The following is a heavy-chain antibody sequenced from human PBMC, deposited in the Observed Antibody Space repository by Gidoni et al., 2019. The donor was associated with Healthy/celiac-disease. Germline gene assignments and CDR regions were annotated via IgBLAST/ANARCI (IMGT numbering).Heavy chain of an antibody. CDR1: GFTSSNYA. V-gene: IGHV3-23*01. CDR3: AKWYSSTWYGDY. Sequence: EVQLLASGGGLVHPGGSLRLSCAASGFTSSNYALRWVRQAPGKGLDWVSSISATGASTYYADSVKGRFTISRDNSKNTLYLQMDSLRAEDTAVYYCAKWYSSTWYGDYWGQGTLVTVSS. J-gene: IGHJ4*02. CDR2: ISATGAST. D-gene: IGHD2-2*01.